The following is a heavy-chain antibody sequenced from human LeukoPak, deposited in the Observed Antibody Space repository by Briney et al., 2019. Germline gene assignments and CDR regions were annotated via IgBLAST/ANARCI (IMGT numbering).Heavy chain of an antibody. CDR2: IYYSGPT. CDR3: ASHCSGGSCYFAFDY. D-gene: IGHD2-15*01. V-gene: IGHV4-39*01. J-gene: IGHJ4*02. CDR1: GGSISSSSYY. Sequence: PSETLSLICTVSGGSISSSSYYWGWIRQPPGKGLEWIGNIYYSGPTDYNPPLKSRVTISVDTSKNQFSLKLSSVTAADTAVYYCASHCSGGSCYFAFDYWGQGTLVTVSS.